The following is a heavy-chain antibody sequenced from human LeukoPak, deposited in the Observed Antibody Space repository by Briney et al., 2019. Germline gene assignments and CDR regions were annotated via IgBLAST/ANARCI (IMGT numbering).Heavy chain of an antibody. J-gene: IGHJ4*02. D-gene: IGHD5-18*01. CDR2: ISAYNGNT. V-gene: IGHV1-18*01. CDR3: ARDRTAPDY. Sequence: ASVKVSCKASGYSFTSNVIGWVRQAPGQGLEWMGWISAYNGNTNYAQKLQGRVTMTTDTSTSTAYMELRSLRSDDTAVYYCARDRTAPDYWGQGTLVTVSS. CDR1: GYSFTSNV.